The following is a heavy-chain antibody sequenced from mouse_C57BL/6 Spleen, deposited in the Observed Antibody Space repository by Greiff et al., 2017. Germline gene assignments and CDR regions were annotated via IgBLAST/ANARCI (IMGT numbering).Heavy chain of an antibody. CDR1: GYAFSSYW. CDR3: AREETFITTVVEYFDY. J-gene: IGHJ2*01. CDR2: IYPGDGDT. Sequence: QVQLQQSGAELVKPGASVKISCKASGYAFSSYWMNWVKQRPGKGLEWIGQIYPGDGDTNYNGKFKGKATLTADKSSSTAYMQLSNLTSEDSAVYVVAREETFITTVVEYFDYWGQGTTLTVSS. V-gene: IGHV1-80*01. D-gene: IGHD1-1*01.